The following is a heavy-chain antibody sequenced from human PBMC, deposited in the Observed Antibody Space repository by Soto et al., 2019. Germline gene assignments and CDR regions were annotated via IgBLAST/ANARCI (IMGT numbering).Heavy chain of an antibody. CDR1: GGSITNSNW. Sequence: QVQLQESGPRLVKPSGTLSLTCTVSGGSITNSNWWSWVCLPPAKGLEWIGDIYHAGSTKYNPSLERRVTMSVDTSNNQFALTLTSVTAADTAVYFCARGPPIVGNTTPLDSWGQGTLVTVS. D-gene: IGHD1-26*01. J-gene: IGHJ4*02. CDR2: IYHAGST. CDR3: ARGPPIVGNTTPLDS. V-gene: IGHV4-4*02.